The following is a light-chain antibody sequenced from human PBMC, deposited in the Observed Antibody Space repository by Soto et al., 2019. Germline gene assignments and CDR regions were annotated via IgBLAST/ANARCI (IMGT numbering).Light chain of an antibody. Sequence: QSVLTQPASVSGSPGQSITISCTGTSSDVGGSDSLSWYQQQPGKAPKLMIYEVSNRPSGVSNRFSGSKSGNTASLTISGLQAGDEADYYCSSYTSSSTRDVFGTGTKVTVL. CDR1: SSDVGGSDS. CDR2: EVS. V-gene: IGLV2-14*01. CDR3: SSYTSSSTRDV. J-gene: IGLJ1*01.